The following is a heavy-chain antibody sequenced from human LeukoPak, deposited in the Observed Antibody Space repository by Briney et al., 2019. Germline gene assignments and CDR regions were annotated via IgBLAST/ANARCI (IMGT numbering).Heavy chain of an antibody. CDR1: GFTFSSYA. J-gene: IGHJ4*02. D-gene: IGHD4-23*01. V-gene: IGHV3-23*01. Sequence: GGSLRLSCAASGFTFSSYAMSWVRQAPGKGLEWVSTISGSGGSTDYADSVKGRFSISRDNSKNTLYLQMYSLRAEDTALYHCAKAGTDYGGNPYYFDYWGQGTPVTVSS. CDR2: ISGSGGST. CDR3: AKAGTDYGGNPYYFDY.